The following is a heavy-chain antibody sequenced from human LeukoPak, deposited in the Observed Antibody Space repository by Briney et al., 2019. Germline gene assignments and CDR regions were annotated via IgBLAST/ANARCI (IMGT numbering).Heavy chain of an antibody. Sequence: GESLKISCKGSGYTFASYWIGWVRQMPGKGLERMGIIYPRDSDTRYSPSFQGQVTISADKSISTAYLQWNSLKASDTAMYYCARHSSIRYDILTGSWFDPWGQGTLVTVSS. V-gene: IGHV5-51*01. J-gene: IGHJ5*02. D-gene: IGHD3-9*01. CDR1: GYTFASYW. CDR2: IYPRDSDT. CDR3: ARHSSIRYDILTGSWFDP.